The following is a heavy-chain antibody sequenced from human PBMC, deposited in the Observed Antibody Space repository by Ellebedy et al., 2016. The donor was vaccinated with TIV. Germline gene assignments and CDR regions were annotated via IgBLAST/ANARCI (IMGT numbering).Heavy chain of an antibody. CDR2: INSDGSNT. CDR3: GRGVVGAGNGNEY. D-gene: IGHD2-15*01. Sequence: GESLKISCAASGFTLSNYWMHWVRQAPGKGLVWVSRINSDGSNTSYVDSVKGRFTISRDSAKNTLYLQMNSLRAEDTAVYYCGRGVVGAGNGNEYWGRGTLVTVSS. V-gene: IGHV3-74*01. CDR1: GFTLSNYW. J-gene: IGHJ4*02.